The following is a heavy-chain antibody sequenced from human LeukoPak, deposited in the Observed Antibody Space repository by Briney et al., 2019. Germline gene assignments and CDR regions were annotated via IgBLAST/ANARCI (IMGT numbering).Heavy chain of an antibody. CDR2: ISWNSGSI. J-gene: IGHJ4*02. CDR3: AKGIEVAGRWSKDY. CDR1: GFTFDDYA. V-gene: IGHV3-9*01. Sequence: GGSLRLSCAASGFTFDDYAMHWVRQAPGKGLEWVSGISWNSGSIGYADSVKGRFTISRDDAKNSLYLQMNSLRTEDTALYYCAKGIEVAGRWSKDYWGQGTLVTVSS. D-gene: IGHD6-19*01.